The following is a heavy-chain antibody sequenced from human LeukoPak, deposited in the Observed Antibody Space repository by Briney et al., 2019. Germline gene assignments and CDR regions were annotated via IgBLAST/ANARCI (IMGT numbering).Heavy chain of an antibody. CDR3: AKERRTGSGAALDY. CDR1: GFTFSDYY. D-gene: IGHD6-19*01. J-gene: IGHJ4*02. V-gene: IGHV3-11*06. Sequence: AGGSLRLSCAASGFTFSDYYMIWIRQAPGKGLEWVSYISSSSSRTNYADSVKGRFTISRDNAKNSLYLQMYSLRAEDTAVYYCAKERRTGSGAALDYWGPGTLVTVSS. CDR2: ISSSSSRT.